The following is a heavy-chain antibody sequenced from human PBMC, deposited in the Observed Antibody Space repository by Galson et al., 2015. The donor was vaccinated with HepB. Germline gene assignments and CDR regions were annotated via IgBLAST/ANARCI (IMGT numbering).Heavy chain of an antibody. CDR3: AKGGGLTVAGYSDY. J-gene: IGHJ4*02. Sequence: SLRLSCAASGFTLSSYAMTWVRQAPGKGLEWVSSILGSDSSTYYAESVEGRFTVSRDNSENTLYLQMNSLRAEDTATYYCAKGGGLTVAGYSDYWGQGTLVTVSS. CDR1: GFTLSSYA. D-gene: IGHD6-19*01. V-gene: IGHV3-23*01. CDR2: ILGSDSST.